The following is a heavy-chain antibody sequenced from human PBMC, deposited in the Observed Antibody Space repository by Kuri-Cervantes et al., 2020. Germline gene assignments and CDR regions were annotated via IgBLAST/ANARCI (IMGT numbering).Heavy chain of an antibody. Sequence: SVNVSCKASEYTFTSYDINWVRQATGQGLEWVGWMTPYSGNTGHAQKLQGRVSMTKNTSISTADMELSSRRSEDTAVYYYARGTFLGYYYMDVWGKGTTVTVSS. D-gene: IGHD2-21*01. V-gene: IGHV1-8*01. CDR1: EYTFTSYD. CDR3: ARGTFLGYYYMDV. J-gene: IGHJ6*03. CDR2: MTPYSGNT.